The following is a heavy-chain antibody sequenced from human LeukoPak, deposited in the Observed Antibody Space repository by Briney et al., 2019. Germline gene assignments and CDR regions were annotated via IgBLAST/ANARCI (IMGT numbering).Heavy chain of an antibody. D-gene: IGHD7-27*01. CDR3: ARSPIGLGFFDY. Sequence: GASVKVSCRASGYTFTGYYVHWVRQAPGQGLEWMGWITPNSGGTDYALKFQGRVTMTRDTSISTVYMELTSLRSDDAALYYCARSPIGLGFFDYWGRGTLVTVSS. CDR2: ITPNSGGT. V-gene: IGHV1-2*02. J-gene: IGHJ4*02. CDR1: GYTFTGYY.